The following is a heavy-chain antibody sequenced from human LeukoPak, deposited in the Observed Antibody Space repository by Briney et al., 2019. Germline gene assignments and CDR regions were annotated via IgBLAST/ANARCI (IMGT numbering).Heavy chain of an antibody. J-gene: IGHJ4*02. Sequence: GGSLRLSCAVSGFIFDDYAMHWVRQAPGKGLEWVSLISWDGDSTYYADPVKGRFIISRDNNKNSLYLQMNSLRTEDTALYYRAKSSIVAADGLPVDYWGQGTLVTVSS. CDR2: ISWDGDST. V-gene: IGHV3-43D*03. CDR1: GFIFDDYA. D-gene: IGHD6-13*01. CDR3: AKSSIVAADGLPVDY.